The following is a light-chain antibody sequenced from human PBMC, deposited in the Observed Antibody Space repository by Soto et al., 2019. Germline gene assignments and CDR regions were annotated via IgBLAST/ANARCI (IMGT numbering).Light chain of an antibody. Sequence: DMEMTQSPSSLSASVGDRVTITCRASQSISNYLNWYQHKPGKVPKLLIYAASSLQSGVPTRFSGSGSGTDFTLTINSLQPEDFSTYYCQQSYGTPLTFGGGTKIDIK. V-gene: IGKV1-39*01. CDR3: QQSYGTPLT. J-gene: IGKJ4*01. CDR2: AAS. CDR1: QSISNY.